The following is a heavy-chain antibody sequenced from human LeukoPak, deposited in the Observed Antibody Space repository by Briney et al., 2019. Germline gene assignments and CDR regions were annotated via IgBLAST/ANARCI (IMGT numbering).Heavy chain of an antibody. CDR2: ISGRGGST. Sequence: GGSLRLSCAASGFTFSSYAMSWVRQAPGKGLEWVSAISGRGGSTYYADSEKARFTISRDNSKNTLYLQMNSLRDEDTAVYYCAKVPEQLAYYFDYWGQGTLVTVSS. J-gene: IGHJ4*02. CDR3: AKVPEQLAYYFDY. V-gene: IGHV3-23*01. D-gene: IGHD6-13*01. CDR1: GFTFSSYA.